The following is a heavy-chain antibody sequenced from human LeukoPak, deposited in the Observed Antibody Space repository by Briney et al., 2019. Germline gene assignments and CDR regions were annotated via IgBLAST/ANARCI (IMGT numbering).Heavy chain of an antibody. CDR2: ISGSGGST. J-gene: IGHJ4*02. D-gene: IGHD6-13*01. CDR3: AKDWGRYSSSWYYFDY. Sequence: PGGSRRLSCAASGITFSSHAMSWVRQAPGKGLEWVSVISGSGGSTDYADSVKGRFTISRDNSKNTLYLQMNSLRADDTAVYYCAKDWGRYSSSWYYFDYWGQGTLVTVSS. CDR1: GITFSSHA. V-gene: IGHV3-23*01.